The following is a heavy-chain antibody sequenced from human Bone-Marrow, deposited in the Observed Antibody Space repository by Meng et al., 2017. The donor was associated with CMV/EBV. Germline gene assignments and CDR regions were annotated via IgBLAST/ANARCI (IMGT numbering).Heavy chain of an antibody. V-gene: IGHV3-15*01. Sequence: PQAPGKGLGWVDRSKCKTKCGTADYAAPVKGRFTISRDYSKNTLYLQMNSLKTEDTAVYYCTTESRNRVGKAYYYDSSGYDRCFDIWGQGTMVTVSS. CDR3: TTESRNRVGKAYYYDSSGYDRCFDI. J-gene: IGHJ3*02. D-gene: IGHD3-22*01. CDR2: SKCKTKCGTA.